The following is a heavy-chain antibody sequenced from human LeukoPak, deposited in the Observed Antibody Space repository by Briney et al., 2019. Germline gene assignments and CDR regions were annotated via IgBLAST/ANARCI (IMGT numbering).Heavy chain of an antibody. Sequence: SETLSLTCTVSGYSISSGYHWGWIRQPPGKGLEWIGSFYHSGSTYYNPSLKSRVTISLDTSKNQFSLKLSSVTAADTAVYYCARVRRVGATPFDYWGQGTLVTVSS. CDR2: FYHSGST. CDR1: GYSISSGYH. V-gene: IGHV4-38-2*02. D-gene: IGHD1-26*01. CDR3: ARVRRVGATPFDY. J-gene: IGHJ4*02.